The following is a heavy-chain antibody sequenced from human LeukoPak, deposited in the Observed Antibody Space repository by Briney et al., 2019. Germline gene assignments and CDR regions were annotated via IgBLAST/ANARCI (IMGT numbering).Heavy chain of an antibody. CDR3: ARCASCGSDYYYYGMDV. Sequence: ASVKVSCKASGYTFTSYGISWVRQAPGQGLEWMGWISAYNGNTNYAQKLQGRVTMTTDTSTSTAYMELRSLRSDDTAVYYCARCASCGSDYYYYGMDVWGQGTTVTVSS. J-gene: IGHJ6*02. V-gene: IGHV1-18*01. CDR2: ISAYNGNT. CDR1: GYTFTSYG. D-gene: IGHD3-22*01.